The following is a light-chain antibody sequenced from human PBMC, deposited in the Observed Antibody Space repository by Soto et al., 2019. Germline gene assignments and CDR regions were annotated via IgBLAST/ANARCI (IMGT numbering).Light chain of an antibody. CDR3: GAWDDSLNGWV. V-gene: IGLV1-44*01. CDR2: SDN. CDR1: SSNIGNNY. Sequence: QSVLTQPPSVSAAPGQKVTISCSGSSSNIGNNYVSWYQQFPGTAPKLLISSDNQRPSGVPDRFSGSQSGTSASLAISGLQSEDEADYHCGAWDDSLNGWVFGGGTKLTVL. J-gene: IGLJ3*02.